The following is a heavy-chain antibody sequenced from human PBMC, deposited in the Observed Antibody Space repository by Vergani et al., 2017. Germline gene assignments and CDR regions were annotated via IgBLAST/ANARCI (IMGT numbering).Heavy chain of an antibody. CDR3: VRVKGSNWNDHLYDI. D-gene: IGHD1-1*01. V-gene: IGHV3-9*02. CDR1: GFTSAGYT. CDR2: ISWNSNSI. J-gene: IGHJ3*02. Sequence: EVQLEESGGGLVLPGRSLRLSCVASGFTSAGYTMHWVRQAPGKGLEWVSGISWNSNSIGYADSVKGRFTISRDDSKSYLYLQMNSLQTEDTALYYCVRVKGSNWNDHLYDIWGQGTLVTVSS.